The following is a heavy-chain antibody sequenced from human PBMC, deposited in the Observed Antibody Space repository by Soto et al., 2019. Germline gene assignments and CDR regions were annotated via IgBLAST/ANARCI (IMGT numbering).Heavy chain of an antibody. Sequence: SETLSLTCTVSGGSISSYYWSWIRQPPGKGLEWIGYIYYNGNTNYAQKLQGRVTMTTDTSTSTAYMELRSLRSDDTAVYYCARGPDDYGDSYYYYYYMDVWGKGTTVTVSS. CDR1: GGSISSYY. J-gene: IGHJ6*03. CDR2: IYYNGNT. D-gene: IGHD4-17*01. CDR3: ARGPDDYGDSYYYYYYMDV. V-gene: IGHV4-59*01.